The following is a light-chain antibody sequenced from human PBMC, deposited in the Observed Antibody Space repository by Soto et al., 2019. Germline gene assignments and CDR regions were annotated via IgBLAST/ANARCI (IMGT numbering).Light chain of an antibody. V-gene: IGKV3-20*01. CDR2: ETS. CDR1: QSVSSYY. Sequence: EIVLTQSPGTLSLSPGERATLSCRASQSVSSYYLAWYQQKPGQAPRLLIYETSSRATGIPDRFRGSGSGTEFALTITRVEPEDVAMYFCQQYGSSPGTFGQGTKVEI. J-gene: IGKJ1*01. CDR3: QQYGSSPGT.